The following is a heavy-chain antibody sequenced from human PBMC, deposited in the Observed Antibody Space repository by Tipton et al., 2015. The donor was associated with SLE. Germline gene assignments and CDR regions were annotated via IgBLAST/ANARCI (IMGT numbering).Heavy chain of an antibody. J-gene: IGHJ6*02. Sequence: SLRLSCAASGFTFSNAWMSWVRQAPGKGLEWVGRIKSKTDGGTTDYAAPVKGRFTISRDDSKNTLYLQMNSLKTEDTAVYYCTTAMGIAVYYYYYGMDVWGQGTTVTVSS. V-gene: IGHV3-15*01. CDR1: GFTFSNAW. CDR3: TTAMGIAVYYYYYGMDV. D-gene: IGHD6-19*01. CDR2: IKSKTDGGTT.